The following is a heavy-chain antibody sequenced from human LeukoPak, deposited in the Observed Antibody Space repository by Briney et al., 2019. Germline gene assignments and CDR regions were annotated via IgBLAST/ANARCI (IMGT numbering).Heavy chain of an antibody. V-gene: IGHV3-23*01. CDR1: GFTFSSYA. CDR2: ISGSGGST. J-gene: IGHJ4*02. CDR3: ANSYYYDSSGYYPLDY. D-gene: IGHD3-22*01. Sequence: PGGSLRLSCAASGFTFSSYAMSWVRQAPGKGLEWVSAISGSGGSTYYADSVKGRFTISRDNSKNTLYLQMNSLRAEDTAVYYCANSYYYDSSGYYPLDYWGQGTLVTVSS.